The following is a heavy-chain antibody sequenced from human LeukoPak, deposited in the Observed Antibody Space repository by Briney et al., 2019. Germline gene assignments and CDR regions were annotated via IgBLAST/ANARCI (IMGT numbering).Heavy chain of an antibody. CDR3: ARYRFVVGATDSFDI. CDR1: GFTVSSNY. J-gene: IGHJ3*02. CDR2: IYSGGST. V-gene: IGHV3-66*01. Sequence: RPGGSLRLSCAASGFTVSSNYMSWVRQAPGKGLEWVSVIYSGGSTYYADSVKGRFTISRDNAKNTLYLQMNSLRAEDTALYYCARYRFVVGATDSFDIWGQGTMVTVSS. D-gene: IGHD1-26*01.